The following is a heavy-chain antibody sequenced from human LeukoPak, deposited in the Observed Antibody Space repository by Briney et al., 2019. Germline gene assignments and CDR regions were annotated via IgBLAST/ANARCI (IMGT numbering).Heavy chain of an antibody. Sequence: GGSLRLSCAASGFTFSSYWMSWVRQAPGKGLEWVSAISGSGGSTYYADSVRGRFTISRDNSKNTLYLQMNSLRAEDTAVYYCAKGAELRYFDWLLFQAFDYWGQGTLVTVSS. CDR2: ISGSGGST. CDR3: AKGAELRYFDWLLFQAFDY. D-gene: IGHD3-9*01. V-gene: IGHV3-23*01. CDR1: GFTFSSYW. J-gene: IGHJ4*02.